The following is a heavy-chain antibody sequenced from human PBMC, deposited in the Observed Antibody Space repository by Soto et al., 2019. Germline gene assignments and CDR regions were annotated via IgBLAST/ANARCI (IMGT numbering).Heavy chain of an antibody. J-gene: IGHJ4*02. D-gene: IGHD3-16*01. V-gene: IGHV4-59*11. Sequence: QVQLQESGPGLVKPSETLSLTCTVSGVSISSHYWSWIRQAPGKGLESMGYIYYSGVYDSGITNYNPSLDSRLTISIDTSKNQFSLKLSSVTAADSAVYYCASTLNPIMISPHGNAQLSFDFWGQGSLVTVSS. CDR1: GVSISSHY. CDR3: ASTLNPIMISPHGNAQLSFDF. CDR2: IYYSGVYDSGIT.